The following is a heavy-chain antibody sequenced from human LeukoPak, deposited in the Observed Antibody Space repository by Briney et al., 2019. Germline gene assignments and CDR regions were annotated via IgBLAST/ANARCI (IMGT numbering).Heavy chain of an antibody. CDR2: INHSGST. V-gene: IGHV4-34*01. Sequence: SETLSLTCAVYGGSFSGYYWSWIRQPPGKGLEWIGEINHSGSTNYNPSLKSRVTISVDTSKNQFSLKLSSVTAADTAVYYCARGAWVAAGYFDYWGQGTLVTVSS. CDR1: GGSFSGYY. CDR3: ARGAWVAAGYFDY. J-gene: IGHJ4*02. D-gene: IGHD2-15*01.